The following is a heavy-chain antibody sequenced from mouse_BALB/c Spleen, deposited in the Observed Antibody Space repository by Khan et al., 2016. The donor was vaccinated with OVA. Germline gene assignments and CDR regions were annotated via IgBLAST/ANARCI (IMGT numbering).Heavy chain of an antibody. Sequence: VQLKESGPGLVKPSQSLSLTCTVTGYSITSDYAWNWIRQFPGNKLEWMGYISYSGSTNYNPAFKSRISITRDTSKNQFFLQLNSVTTEDTATYYCARDGSRYNYAMDYWGQGTSVTVSS. CDR2: ISYSGST. CDR1: GYSITSDYA. V-gene: IGHV3-2*02. D-gene: IGHD2-3*01. CDR3: ARDGSRYNYAMDY. J-gene: IGHJ4*01.